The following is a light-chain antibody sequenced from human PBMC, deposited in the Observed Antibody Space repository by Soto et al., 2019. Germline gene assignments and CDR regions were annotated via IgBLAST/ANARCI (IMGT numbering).Light chain of an antibody. CDR3: LLYYDGAHD. J-gene: IGLJ1*01. CDR2: TIS. V-gene: IGLV7-43*01. CDR1: TGAVTSDSY. Sequence: QAVVTQEPSLTVSPGGTVTLTCASSTGAVTSDSYPSWFQQKPRQAPRALIYTISNKHSWTPARFSGSLLGGKAALTLSDVQPEDEAAYFCLLYYDGAHDFVPGTKLTVL.